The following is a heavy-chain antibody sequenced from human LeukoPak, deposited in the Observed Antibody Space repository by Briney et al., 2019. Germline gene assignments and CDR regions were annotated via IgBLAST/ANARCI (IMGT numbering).Heavy chain of an antibody. CDR2: ISWNSGSI. V-gene: IGHV3-9*01. CDR1: GFTFDDYA. J-gene: IGHJ4*02. D-gene: IGHD3-22*01. Sequence: GGSLRLSCAASGFTFDDYAMHWVRQAPGKGLERVSGISWNSGSIGYADSVKGRFTISRDNAKNSLYLQMNGLRAEDTALYYCAKGQYYDSSGPEDHWGQGTLVTVTS. CDR3: AKGQYYDSSGPEDH.